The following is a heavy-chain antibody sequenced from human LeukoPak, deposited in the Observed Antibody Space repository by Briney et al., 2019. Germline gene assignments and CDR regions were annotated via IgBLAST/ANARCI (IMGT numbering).Heavy chain of an antibody. D-gene: IGHD3-22*01. CDR1: GDSVSGSNGA. CDR2: TYYRSMWYY. V-gene: IGHV6-1*01. J-gene: IGHJ4*02. Sequence: LQTLSLTCVISGDSVSGSNGAWNWIRQSPSRGLEWLGRTYYRSMWYYAYAVSVKSRITINPDTSKNQFSLQLNSVTPEDTAVYYCAREPYYYDHTGFHPRYLDSWGQGALLSVSS. CDR3: AREPYYYDHTGFHPRYLDS.